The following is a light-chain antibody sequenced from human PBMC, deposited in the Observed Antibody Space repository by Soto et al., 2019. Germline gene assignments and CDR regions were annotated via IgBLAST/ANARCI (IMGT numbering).Light chain of an antibody. CDR1: QGVGSA. CDR2: GAS. J-gene: IGKJ4*01. Sequence: EIVMTQSPATLSVSPGETATLSCRASQGVGSALAWYQHRPGQAPRLLIVGASIRATGVPGRFSGGGSGTDFSITISSLQSEDVAVYYCQQYGNWPPLTFGGGTTVEIK. CDR3: QQYGNWPPLT. V-gene: IGKV3-15*01.